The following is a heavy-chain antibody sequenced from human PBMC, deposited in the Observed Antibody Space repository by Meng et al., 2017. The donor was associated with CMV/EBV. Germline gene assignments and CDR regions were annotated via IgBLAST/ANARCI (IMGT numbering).Heavy chain of an antibody. CDR2: ISAHNGNT. CDR1: GYNFTSYG. Sequence: ASVKVSCKASGYNFTSYGISWVRQAPGQGLEWMGWISAHNGNTNYAQKLQGRVTMTTDTSTSTAYMELRSLRSDDTAVYYCAGGLFALTSERDAFDIWGQGTMVTVSS. J-gene: IGHJ3*02. CDR3: AGGLFALTSERDAFDI. V-gene: IGHV1-18*01. D-gene: IGHD1-26*01.